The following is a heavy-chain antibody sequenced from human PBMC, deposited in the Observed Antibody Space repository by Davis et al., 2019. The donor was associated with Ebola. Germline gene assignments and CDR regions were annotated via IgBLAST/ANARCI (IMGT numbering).Heavy chain of an antibody. D-gene: IGHD1-26*01. J-gene: IGHJ4*02. Sequence: GGPLRLPCPASGFTFSSYPMHWVRQAPGKGLEWVAVISYDGSNKYYADSVKGRFTISRDNSKNTLYLQMNSVRAEDTAVYYCARVTSGDYWGQGTMVTVSS. CDR2: ISYDGSNK. CDR1: GFTFSSYP. CDR3: ARVTSGDY. V-gene: IGHV3-30-3*01.